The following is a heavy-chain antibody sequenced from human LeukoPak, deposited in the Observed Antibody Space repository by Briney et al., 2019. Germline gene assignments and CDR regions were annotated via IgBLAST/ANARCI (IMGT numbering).Heavy chain of an antibody. J-gene: IGHJ4*02. CDR2: ISYDGSNK. D-gene: IGHD3-16*02. Sequence: PGRSLRLSCAASGFTFSSYGMHWVRQAPGKGLEWVAVISYDGSNKYYADSVKGRFTISRDNSKNTLYLQMNSLRAEDTAVYYCTKVASTGFIAYYFDYWGQGTLVTVSS. V-gene: IGHV3-30*18. CDR3: TKVASTGFIAYYFDY. CDR1: GFTFSSYG.